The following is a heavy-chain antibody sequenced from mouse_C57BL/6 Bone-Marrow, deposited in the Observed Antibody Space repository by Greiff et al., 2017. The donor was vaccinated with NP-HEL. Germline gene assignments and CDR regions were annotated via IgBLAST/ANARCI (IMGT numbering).Heavy chain of an antibody. CDR1: GYAFSSYW. J-gene: IGHJ3*01. D-gene: IGHD2-4*01. V-gene: IGHV1-80*01. CDR2: IYPGDGDT. Sequence: VQLQQSGAELVKPGASVKISCKASGYAFSSYWMNWVKQRPGKGLEWIGQIYPGDGDTNYNGKFKGKATLTADKSSSTAYMQLSSLTSEDSAVYFCAIFYYDYPWFAYWGQGTLVTVSA. CDR3: AIFYYDYPWFAY.